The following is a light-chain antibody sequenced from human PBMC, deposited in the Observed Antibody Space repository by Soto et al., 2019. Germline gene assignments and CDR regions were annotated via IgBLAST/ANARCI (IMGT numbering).Light chain of an antibody. CDR2: ELN. CDR3: SSYASGNAYV. J-gene: IGLJ1*01. Sequence: QSVLTQPPSASGSPGQSVTISCTGTSRDVGGYDYVSWYQQHPGKAPKLIIYELNNRPSGVPDRISGSKSGNTASLTVSGLQAEDEADYYCSSYASGNAYVFGTGTKLTVL. CDR1: SRDVGGYDY. V-gene: IGLV2-8*01.